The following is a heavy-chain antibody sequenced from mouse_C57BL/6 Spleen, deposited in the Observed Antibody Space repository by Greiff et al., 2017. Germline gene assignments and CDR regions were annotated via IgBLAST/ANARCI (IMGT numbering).Heavy chain of an antibody. J-gene: IGHJ2*01. CDR3: ARDYYGSSYGGYFDY. D-gene: IGHD1-1*01. V-gene: IGHV1-52*01. Sequence: QVHVKQPGAELVRPGSSVKLSCKASGYTFTSYWMHWVKQRPIQGLEWIGNIDPSDSETHYNQKFKDKATLTVDKASGTSYMQLRSLTSEDSSVYYCARDYYGSSYGGYFDYWGQGTTLTVSS. CDR1: GYTFTSYW. CDR2: IDPSDSET.